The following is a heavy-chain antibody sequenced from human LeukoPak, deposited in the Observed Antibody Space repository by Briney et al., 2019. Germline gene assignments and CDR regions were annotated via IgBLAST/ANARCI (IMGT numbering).Heavy chain of an antibody. J-gene: IGHJ4*02. D-gene: IGHD3-16*01. Sequence: PGGSLRLSCAASGFTFSGYAMHWVRQAPGKGLEYASAISSNGGSTYYANSVKGRFTISRDNSKNTLYLQMGSLRAEDMAVYYCARGSGQTVDYWGQGTLVTVSS. CDR1: GFTFSGYA. V-gene: IGHV3-64*01. CDR2: ISSNGGST. CDR3: ARGSGQTVDY.